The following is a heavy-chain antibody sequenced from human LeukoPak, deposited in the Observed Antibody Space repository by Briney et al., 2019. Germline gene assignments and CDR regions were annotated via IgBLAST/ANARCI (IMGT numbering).Heavy chain of an antibody. CDR3: AKDPPATSTDDDY. Sequence: PGGSLRLSCAASGFSFSDSVMYWFRQAPGKGLEWVARIRSKTSNYATGYLASVKGRFTISRDDSRNTTYLQMNSLRAEDTAVYYCAKDPPATSTDDDYWGQGTLVTVSS. V-gene: IGHV3-73*01. CDR1: GFSFSDSV. J-gene: IGHJ4*02. CDR2: IRSKTSNYAT. D-gene: IGHD5-12*01.